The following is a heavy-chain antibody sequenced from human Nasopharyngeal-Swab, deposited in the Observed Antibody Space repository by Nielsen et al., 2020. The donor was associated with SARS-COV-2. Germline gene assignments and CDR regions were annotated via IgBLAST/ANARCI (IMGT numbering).Heavy chain of an antibody. D-gene: IGHD4-11*01. V-gene: IGHV3-21*04. CDR1: GFTFSSYS. CDR3: TKGRADYSNPSFDN. Sequence: GGSLRLSCAASGFTFSSYSMNWVRQAPGKGLEWVSSISSSSNYIYYADSVKGRFTISRDNAKNSLYLQMNSLRADDTALYYCTKGRADYSNPSFDNWGQGTLVTVSA. J-gene: IGHJ4*02. CDR2: ISSSSNYI.